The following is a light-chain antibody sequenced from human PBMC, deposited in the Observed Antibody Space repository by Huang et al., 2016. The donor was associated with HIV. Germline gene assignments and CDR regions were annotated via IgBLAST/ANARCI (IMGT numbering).Light chain of an antibody. Sequence: IVMTQSPLSLPVTPGEPASISCRSSQSLLHSNGYNYLDWYLQKPGQSPQLLIYLGSNRASGVPDRCSGSGSGTDFTLKISRVEAEDVGVYYCMQALQTLWTFGQGTKVEIK. CDR3: MQALQTLWT. CDR1: QSLLHSNGYNY. CDR2: LGS. V-gene: IGKV2-28*01. J-gene: IGKJ1*01.